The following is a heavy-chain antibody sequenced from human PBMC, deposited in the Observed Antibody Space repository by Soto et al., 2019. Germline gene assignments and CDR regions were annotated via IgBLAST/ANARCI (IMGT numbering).Heavy chain of an antibody. D-gene: IGHD2-2*01. V-gene: IGHV1-3*01. CDR1: GYTFTSYA. Sequence: ASVKVSCKASGYTFTSYAMHWVRQAPGQRLEWMGWINAGNGNTKYSQKFQGRVTITRDTSASTAYMELSSLRSEDTAVYYCARGYHLGYCSSTSCPNWFDPWGQGTLVTVSS. J-gene: IGHJ5*02. CDR2: INAGNGNT. CDR3: ARGYHLGYCSSTSCPNWFDP.